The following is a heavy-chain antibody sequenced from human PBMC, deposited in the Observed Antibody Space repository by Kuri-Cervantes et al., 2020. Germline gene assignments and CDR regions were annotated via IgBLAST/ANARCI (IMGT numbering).Heavy chain of an antibody. CDR3: ARDLGNYDSSGPLASGMDV. J-gene: IGHJ6*02. CDR1: GFTFSSYS. D-gene: IGHD3-22*01. Sequence: GESLKISCAASGFTFSSYSMNWVRQAPGKGLEWVSYISSSSSTTYYADSVKGRFTISRDNSKNTLYLQMNSLRAEDTAVYYCARDLGNYDSSGPLASGMDVWGQGPTVTVSS. CDR2: ISSSSSTT. V-gene: IGHV3-48*01.